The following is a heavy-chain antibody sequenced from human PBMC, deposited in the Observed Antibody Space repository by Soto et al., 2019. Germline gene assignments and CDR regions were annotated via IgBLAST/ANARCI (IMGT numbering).Heavy chain of an antibody. CDR2: ISGDSGRT. V-gene: IGHV3-23*01. CDR1: GLTFGNYA. J-gene: IGHJ2*01. CDR3: AVTPNCGRDCSAASYWYFDI. D-gene: IGHD2-21*02. Sequence: EVQLLESGGGLVQPGGSVRRSCAASGLTFGNYAMSWVRQAPGKGLEWVSAISGDSGRTYYADSVKGRFTISRDNSKNTLYVQMNNLRSEDRAVYYCAVTPNCGRDCSAASYWYFDIWGRGTLVPVSS.